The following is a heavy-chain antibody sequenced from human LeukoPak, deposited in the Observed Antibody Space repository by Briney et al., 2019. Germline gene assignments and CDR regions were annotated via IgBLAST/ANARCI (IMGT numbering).Heavy chain of an antibody. D-gene: IGHD2-2*01. CDR1: GFTFSSYA. V-gene: IGHV3-30-3*01. CDR2: ISYDGSNK. Sequence: GGSLRLSCAASGFTFSSYAMHWVRQAPGKGLEWVAVISYDGSNKYYADSVKGRFTISRDNSKNTLYLQMNSLRAEDTAVYYCAREGGKPAATHLDVWGKGTTVTVSS. J-gene: IGHJ6*04. CDR3: AREGGKPAATHLDV.